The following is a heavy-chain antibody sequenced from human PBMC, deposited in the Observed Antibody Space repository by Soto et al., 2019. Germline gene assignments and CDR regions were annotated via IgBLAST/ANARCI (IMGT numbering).Heavy chain of an antibody. J-gene: IGHJ4*02. V-gene: IGHV1-69*02. Sequence: ASVKVSCKASGGTFSSYTISWVRQAPGQGLEWMGRIIPILGIANYAQKFQGRVTITADKSTSTAYMELSSLRSEDTAVYYCARGGSGSDDIVVVPAPQYYFDYWGQGTLVTVS. CDR2: IIPILGIA. CDR3: ARGGSGSDDIVVVPAPQYYFDY. D-gene: IGHD2-2*01. CDR1: GGTFSSYT.